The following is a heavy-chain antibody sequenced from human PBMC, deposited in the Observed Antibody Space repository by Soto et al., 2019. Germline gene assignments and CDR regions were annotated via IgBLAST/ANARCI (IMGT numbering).Heavy chain of an antibody. V-gene: IGHV4-38-2*01. CDR3: ARTRAFDY. D-gene: IGHD2-2*01. J-gene: IGHJ4*02. CDR2: IYHSGST. Sequence: SETLSLTCAVSGYSISSGYYWGWIRQPPGKGLEWIGSIYHSGSTYYNPSLKSRVTISVDTSKNQFSLKLSSVTAADTAVYYCARTRAFDYWGQGTLVTVSS. CDR1: GYSISSGYY.